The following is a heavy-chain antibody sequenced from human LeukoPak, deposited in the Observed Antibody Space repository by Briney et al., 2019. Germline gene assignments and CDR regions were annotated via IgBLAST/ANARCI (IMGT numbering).Heavy chain of an antibody. CDR3: AVDIVVVPAAISLFGY. CDR2: MNPNSGNT. Sequence: ASVKVSCKASGYTFTSYDINWVRQATGQGLEWMGWMNPNSGNTGYAQKFQGRVTMTRNTSISTAYMELRSLRSEDTAVYYCAVDIVVVPAAISLFGYWGQGTLVTVSS. V-gene: IGHV1-8*01. CDR1: GYTFTSYD. J-gene: IGHJ4*02. D-gene: IGHD2-2*01.